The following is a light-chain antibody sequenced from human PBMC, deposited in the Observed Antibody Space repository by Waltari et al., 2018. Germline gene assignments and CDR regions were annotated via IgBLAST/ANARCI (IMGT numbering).Light chain of an antibody. CDR1: QTVVSRY. CDR2: GGS. Sequence: EIELTQSPGTLSLSPGETATLSCRASQTVVSRYFAWYRHKRGQAPKLLIFGGSRRAADIPDRVSGSGSGTDFTLTISNLEPEDSAIYYCQQYGNSPLFSFGPGTKLEIK. V-gene: IGKV3-20*01. J-gene: IGKJ2*03. CDR3: QQYGNSPLFS.